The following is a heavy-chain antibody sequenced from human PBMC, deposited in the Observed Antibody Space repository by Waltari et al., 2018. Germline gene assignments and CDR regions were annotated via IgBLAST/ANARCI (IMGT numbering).Heavy chain of an antibody. CDR1: GGTSSSYA. CDR2: IIPIFGTA. V-gene: IGHV1-69*05. Sequence: QVQLVQSGAEVKKPGSSVKVSCKASGGTSSSYAISWVRQAPGQGIEWMGGIIPIFGTANYAQKFQGRVTITTDESTSTAYMELSSLRSEDTAVYYCARDLEGPVTPGDYWGQGTLVTVSS. J-gene: IGHJ4*02. CDR3: ARDLEGPVTPGDY. D-gene: IGHD3-3*01.